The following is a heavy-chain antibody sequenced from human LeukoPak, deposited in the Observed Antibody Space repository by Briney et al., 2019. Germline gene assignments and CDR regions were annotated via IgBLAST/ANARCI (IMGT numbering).Heavy chain of an antibody. Sequence: ASVKVSCKASGYTFTCYGISWVRQAPGQGLEWMGWISAYNGNTNYAQKLQGRVTMTTDTSTSTAYMELRSLRSDDTAVYYCARVGYYGSGSYSIDWFDPWGQGTLVTVSS. CDR3: ARVGYYGSGSYSIDWFDP. D-gene: IGHD3-10*01. V-gene: IGHV1-18*04. J-gene: IGHJ5*02. CDR2: ISAYNGNT. CDR1: GYTFTCYG.